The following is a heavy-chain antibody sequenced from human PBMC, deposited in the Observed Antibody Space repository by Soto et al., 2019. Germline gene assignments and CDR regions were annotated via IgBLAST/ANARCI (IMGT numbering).Heavy chain of an antibody. CDR1: GYTFSSYS. CDR2: ISAYNGNT. D-gene: IGHD4-17*01. Sequence: QAQLEQSGPEVKKPGASVNVSCKASGYTFSSYSISWVRQAPGQGLEWMGWISAYNGNTNYAQKLKGRFTMTRDTYTKTVNMELTSLTSDDTAVYYCARAVYGGNSGSWYSDLWGRGTLVTVSS. CDR3: ARAVYGGNSGSWYSDL. J-gene: IGHJ2*01. V-gene: IGHV1-18*01.